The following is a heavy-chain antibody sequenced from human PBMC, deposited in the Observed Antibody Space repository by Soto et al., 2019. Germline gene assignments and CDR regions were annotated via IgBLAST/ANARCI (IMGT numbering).Heavy chain of an antibody. CDR2: ISSSGGST. CDR1: RVTFSRYA. J-gene: IGHJ4*02. V-gene: IGHV3-23*01. CDR3: AKGSSSPRPYYFDY. D-gene: IGHD6-6*01. Sequence: LRLACGAARVTFSRYAMSLVRQAPGKGLEWVSAISSSGGSTYYADSVKGRFTISRDNSKDTLSLQMNTLRAEDTAVYYCAKGSSSPRPYYFDYWGQGAQVTVSS.